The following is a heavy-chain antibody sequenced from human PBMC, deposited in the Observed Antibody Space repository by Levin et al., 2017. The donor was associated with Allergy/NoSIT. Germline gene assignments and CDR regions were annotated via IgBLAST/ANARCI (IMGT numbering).Heavy chain of an antibody. CDR2: IYSGGST. J-gene: IGHJ4*02. D-gene: IGHD4-23*01. Sequence: GGSLRLSCAASGFTVSSKYMSWVRQAPGKGLEWVSVIYSGGSTYYADSVKGRFTISRDNSKNPLYLKMNSLRAGETAGYYCAGALRDDYGGYFDYWGQGTLVTVSS. CDR1: GFTVSSKY. V-gene: IGHV3-66*01. CDR3: AGALRDDYGGYFDY.